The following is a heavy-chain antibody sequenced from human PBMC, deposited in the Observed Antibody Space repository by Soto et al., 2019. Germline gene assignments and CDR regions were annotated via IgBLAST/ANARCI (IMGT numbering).Heavy chain of an antibody. J-gene: IGHJ5*02. CDR1: GDYISCFY. V-gene: IGHV4-4*07. CDR2: IYATGTT. D-gene: IGHD1-1*01. CDR3: VRDGTKTLRDWFDP. Sequence: ETLPPTWTVAGDYISCFYWSWIRKSAGKGLELIGRIYATGTTDYNPSLKSRVMMSVDTSKKQFSLSLRSVTAADTAVYYCVRDGTKTLRDWFDPWGRGISVIVSS.